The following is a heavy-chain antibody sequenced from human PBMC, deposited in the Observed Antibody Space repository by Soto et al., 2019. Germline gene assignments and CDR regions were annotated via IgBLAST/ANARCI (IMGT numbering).Heavy chain of an antibody. CDR3: GRETGLDPIDY. D-gene: IGHD1-1*01. J-gene: IGHJ4*02. Sequence: ASVKVSSKACGDTFTSYGISWVRQAPGQGLEWMGWISAYNGNTNYAQKLQGRVTMTTDTSTSTAYMELRSLRSDDTAVYYCGRETGLDPIDYWGQGTLVTVSS. CDR2: ISAYNGNT. V-gene: IGHV1-18*01. CDR1: GDTFTSYG.